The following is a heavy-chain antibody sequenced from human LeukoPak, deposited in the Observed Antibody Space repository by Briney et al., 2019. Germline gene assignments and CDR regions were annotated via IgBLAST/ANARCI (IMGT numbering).Heavy chain of an antibody. CDR2: IYYSGST. V-gene: IGHV4-34*01. D-gene: IGHD3-10*01. Sequence: SETLSLTCAVYGGSFSGYYWSWIRQPPGQGLEWVGSIYYSGSTYYNPSLKSRVTISVDTSKNQFSLKLSSVTAADTAVYSCAREGGYGSGGLDYWGQGTLVTVSS. CDR1: GGSFSGYY. CDR3: AREGGYGSGGLDY. J-gene: IGHJ4*02.